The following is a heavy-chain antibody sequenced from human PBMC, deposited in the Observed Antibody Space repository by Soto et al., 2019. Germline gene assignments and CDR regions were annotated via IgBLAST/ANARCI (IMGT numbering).Heavy chain of an antibody. CDR3: SRSMVRGVIIAPYYDYGMDV. CDR1: GYSFTSYW. D-gene: IGHD3-10*01. Sequence: GESLKISCKGSGYSFTSYWIGWVRQMPGKGLEWMGIIYPGDSDTRYSPSFQGQVTISADKSISTAYLQWSSLKASDTAMYYCSRSMVRGVIIAPYYDYGMDVWGQGTTDTVSS. J-gene: IGHJ6*02. CDR2: IYPGDSDT. V-gene: IGHV5-51*01.